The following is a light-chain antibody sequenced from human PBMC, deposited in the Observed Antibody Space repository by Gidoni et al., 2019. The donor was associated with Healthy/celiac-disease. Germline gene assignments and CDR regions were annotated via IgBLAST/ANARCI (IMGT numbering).Light chain of an antibody. V-gene: IGKV1-33*01. CDR1: QDISNY. CDR3: QRYDNHPT. Sequence: DIQMTQAPSSLSASVGDRVTIISQESQDISNYLNWYQQKPGKAPQLLVYDESNLETGVPSRFSGSGSGTDFTFTISGLQPEEIETCYCQRYDNHPTFGPGTKVDIK. CDR2: DES. J-gene: IGKJ3*01.